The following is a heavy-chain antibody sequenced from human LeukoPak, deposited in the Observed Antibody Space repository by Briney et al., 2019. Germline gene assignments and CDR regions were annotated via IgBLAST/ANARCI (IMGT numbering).Heavy chain of an antibody. J-gene: IGHJ6*03. D-gene: IGHD2-15*01. V-gene: IGHV4-39*07. Sequence: SETLSLTCTVSGGSISSSSYYWGWIRQPPGKGLEWIGGIYYSGSTYYNPSLKSRVTISVDTSKNQFSLKLSSVTAADTAVYYCARVVVSYYYMDVWGKGTTVTVSS. CDR1: GGSISSSSYY. CDR3: ARVVVSYYYMDV. CDR2: IYYSGST.